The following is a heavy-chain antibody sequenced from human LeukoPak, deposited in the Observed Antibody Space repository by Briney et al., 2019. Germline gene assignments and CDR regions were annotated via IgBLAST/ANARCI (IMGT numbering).Heavy chain of an antibody. V-gene: IGHV3-7*01. J-gene: IGHJ4*02. D-gene: IGHD2-2*01. CDR3: ARDLYPDIVVVPAATGGDYFDY. CDR1: GFTFSSYW. Sequence: GGYLRLSCSASGFTFSSYWMSWVRQAPGKGLEWVANIKQDGSEKYYVDSVKGRFTISRDNAKNSLYLQMNSLRAEDTAVYYCARDLYPDIVVVPAATGGDYFDYWGQGTLVTVSS. CDR2: IKQDGSEK.